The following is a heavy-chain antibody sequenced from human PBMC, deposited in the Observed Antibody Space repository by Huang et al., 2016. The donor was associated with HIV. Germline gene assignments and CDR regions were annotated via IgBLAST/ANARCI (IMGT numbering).Heavy chain of an antibody. Sequence: QLQLQESGPGLVKPSETLSLTCSVSGGSISSSSYYWGWIRQPPGKGLEWIGSIYYSGGTCDNPARKSRGTISGDTSKNQFSLRLSSVTAADTSVYYCARHMDCSSSSCLAGGHERGPFDMWGQGTMVTVSS. J-gene: IGHJ3*02. D-gene: IGHD2-2*01. CDR2: IYYSGGT. CDR1: GGSISSSSYY. CDR3: ARHMDCSSSSCLAGGHERGPFDM. V-gene: IGHV4-39*01.